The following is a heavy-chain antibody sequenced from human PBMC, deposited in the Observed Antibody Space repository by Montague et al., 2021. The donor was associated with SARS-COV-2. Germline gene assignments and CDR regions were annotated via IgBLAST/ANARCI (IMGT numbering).Heavy chain of an antibody. Sequence: SETLSLTCTVSGCSISSTIHYWGWIRQPPRSGLEWIAEINHSGTANYNPSLKSRVSISVDTSKNQFTLKLTSVTAADTAMYYCAKDREAVRAAWTLVALGLWGQGTMVTVSS. J-gene: IGHJ4*03. V-gene: IGHV4-39*06. CDR1: GCSISSTIHY. CDR2: INHSGTA. CDR3: AKDREAVRAAWTLVALGL. D-gene: IGHD2-2*01.